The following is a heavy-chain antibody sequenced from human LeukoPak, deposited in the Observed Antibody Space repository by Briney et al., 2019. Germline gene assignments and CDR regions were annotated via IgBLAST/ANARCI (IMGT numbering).Heavy chain of an antibody. CDR3: ALDIVVVPAAKDY. CDR2: LYTGGST. V-gene: IGHV3-66*01. Sequence: GGSLRLSCAASGFTISSNYMSWVRQAPGKGLEWVSVLYTGGSTYYADSVKGRFTISRDNSKNTLYLQMNSLRVEDTAVYYCALDIVVVPAAKDYWGQGTLVTVSS. J-gene: IGHJ4*02. CDR1: GFTISSNY. D-gene: IGHD2-2*01.